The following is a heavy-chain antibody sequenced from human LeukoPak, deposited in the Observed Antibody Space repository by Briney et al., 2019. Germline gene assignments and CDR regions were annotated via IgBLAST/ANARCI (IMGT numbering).Heavy chain of an antibody. CDR1: GGSISSDY. Sequence: PSETLSLTCTVSGGSISSDYWSWIRQPPGKGLEWIGYIYYSGSTYYNPSLKSRVTISVDTSKNQFSLKLSSVTAADTAVYYCASFLYHLNWFDPWGQGTLVTVSS. CDR3: ASFLYHLNWFDP. V-gene: IGHV4-59*08. D-gene: IGHD1-14*01. J-gene: IGHJ5*02. CDR2: IYYSGST.